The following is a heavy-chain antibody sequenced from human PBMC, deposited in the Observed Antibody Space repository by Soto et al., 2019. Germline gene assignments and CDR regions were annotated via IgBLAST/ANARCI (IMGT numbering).Heavy chain of an antibody. CDR2: ISAYNGNT. V-gene: IGHV1-18*01. J-gene: IGHJ5*02. CDR3: ARGSEYYEILTGYYKKDWFDP. D-gene: IGHD3-9*01. Sequence: ASVKVSCKASGYTFTSYGISWVRQAPGQGLEWMGWISAYNGNTNYAQKLQGRVTMTTDTSTSTAYMELRSLRSDDTAVYYCARGSEYYEILTGYYKKDWFDPWGQGTLVTVSS. CDR1: GYTFTSYG.